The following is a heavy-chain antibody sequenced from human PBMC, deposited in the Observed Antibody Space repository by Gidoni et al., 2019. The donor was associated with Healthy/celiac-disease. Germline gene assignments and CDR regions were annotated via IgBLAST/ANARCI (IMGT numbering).Heavy chain of an antibody. CDR3: ARGSYSGTGGAFDY. Sequence: QVQLVQSGAEVKKPGASVKFSCKASGYTFTSYDINWVRQATGQGLEWMGWMNPNSGNTGYEQKFQGRVTRTRNTSISTAYMELSSLRSEDTAVYYCARGSYSGTGGAFDYWGQGTLVTVSS. CDR2: MNPNSGNT. D-gene: IGHD1-26*01. CDR1: GYTFTSYD. V-gene: IGHV1-8*01. J-gene: IGHJ4*02.